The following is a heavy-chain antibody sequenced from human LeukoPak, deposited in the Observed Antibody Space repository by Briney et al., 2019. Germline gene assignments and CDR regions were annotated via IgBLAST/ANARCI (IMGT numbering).Heavy chain of an antibody. CDR2: IYYTGRT. J-gene: IGHJ5*02. Sequence: NPSETLSLTCTVSGGSISSSSHSWGWIRQPPGKGLEWTGTIYYTGRTYYNPSLESRLTISVDTSKNQFSLELTSVTAADTAIYYCAQSLGSGNWIGNWFDPWGQGTLVTVSS. V-gene: IGHV4-39*01. CDR1: GGSISSSSHS. D-gene: IGHD1-1*01. CDR3: AQSLGSGNWIGNWFDP.